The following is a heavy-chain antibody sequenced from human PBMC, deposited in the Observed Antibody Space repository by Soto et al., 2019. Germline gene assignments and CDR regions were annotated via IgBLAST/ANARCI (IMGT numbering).Heavy chain of an antibody. CDR1: GFSLSTSGVG. CDR3: AHVSGYDFSPRYYFDY. CDR2: IYWDDDK. Sequence: QITLKESGPTLVNPTQTLTLTCTFSGFSLSTSGVGVGWIRQPPGKALEWLALIYWDDDKRYSPSLKSRLTITKDTSKNQVVLTMTNIDPVDTATYYCAHVSGYDFSPRYYFDYWGQGTLVTVSS. D-gene: IGHD5-12*01. J-gene: IGHJ4*02. V-gene: IGHV2-5*02.